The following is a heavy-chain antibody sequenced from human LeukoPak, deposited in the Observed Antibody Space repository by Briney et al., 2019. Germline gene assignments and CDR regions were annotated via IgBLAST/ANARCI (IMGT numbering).Heavy chain of an antibody. CDR3: ARDGQYYYDSSGYYPDAFDI. CDR1: GGSISSSSYY. J-gene: IGHJ3*02. CDR2: IYYSGST. V-gene: IGHV4-39*07. D-gene: IGHD3-22*01. Sequence: KPSETLSLTCTVSGGSISSSSYYWGWTRQPPGKGLEWIGSIYYSGSTYYNPSLKSRVTISVDTSKNQFSLKLSSVTAADTAVYYCARDGQYYYDSSGYYPDAFDIWGQGTMVTVSS.